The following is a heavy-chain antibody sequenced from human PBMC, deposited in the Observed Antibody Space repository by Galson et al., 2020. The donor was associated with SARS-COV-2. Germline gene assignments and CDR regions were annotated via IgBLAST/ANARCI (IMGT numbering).Heavy chain of an antibody. Sequence: SETLSLTCPASGGSISSYYWSWIRQPPGKGLEWIGYIYYSGSTNYNPSLKSRVTISVDTSKNQFSLKLSSVTAADTAVYYCARDSYQYFDYWGQGTLVTVSS. J-gene: IGHJ4*02. CDR1: GGSISSYY. CDR3: ARDSYQYFDY. CDR2: IYYSGST. D-gene: IGHD2-2*01. V-gene: IGHV4-59*01.